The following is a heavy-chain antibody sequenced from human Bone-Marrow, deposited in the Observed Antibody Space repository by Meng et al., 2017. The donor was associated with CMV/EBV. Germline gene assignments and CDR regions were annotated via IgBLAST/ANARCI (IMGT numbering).Heavy chain of an antibody. Sequence: ADSGFNFRIYAFTWVRQAPGKGLEWVSGISTSGGTTYYADSVKGRFTISRDNSKDMLYLQIHSLRAEDTAFYYCAKDRTYVAGIFDYWGQGTLVTLSS. CDR1: GFNFRIYA. CDR2: ISTSGGTT. CDR3: AKDRTYVAGIFDY. D-gene: IGHD6-19*01. J-gene: IGHJ4*02. V-gene: IGHV3-23*01.